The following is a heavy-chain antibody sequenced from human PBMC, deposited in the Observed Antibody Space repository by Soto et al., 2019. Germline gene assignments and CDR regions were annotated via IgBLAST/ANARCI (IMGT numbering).Heavy chain of an antibody. CDR1: GFTFDDYA. Sequence: PGGSLRLCCAASGFTFDDYAMHWVRQAPGKGLEWVSGISWNSGSIGYADSVKGRFTISRDNAKNSLYLQMNSLRAEDTALYYCAKDMGYDYGDLFDYWGQGTLVTVSS. D-gene: IGHD4-17*01. V-gene: IGHV3-9*01. J-gene: IGHJ4*02. CDR2: ISWNSGSI. CDR3: AKDMGYDYGDLFDY.